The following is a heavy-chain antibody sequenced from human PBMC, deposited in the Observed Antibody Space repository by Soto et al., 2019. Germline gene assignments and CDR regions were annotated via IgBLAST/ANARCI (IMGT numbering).Heavy chain of an antibody. V-gene: IGHV1-8*01. CDR3: ARVPGTCSSTSCYYYYGMDV. Sequence: SVKVSCKASRYTFTRHYINRLRLAPAQGLEWMGWMNPNSGNTGYAHNFQGRVTMTRNTSISTAYMEQSSLRSEDTAAYYCARVPGTCSSTSCYYYYGMDVWGQGTTVTVSS. CDR2: MNPNSGNT. CDR1: RYTFTRHY. D-gene: IGHD2-2*01. J-gene: IGHJ6*02.